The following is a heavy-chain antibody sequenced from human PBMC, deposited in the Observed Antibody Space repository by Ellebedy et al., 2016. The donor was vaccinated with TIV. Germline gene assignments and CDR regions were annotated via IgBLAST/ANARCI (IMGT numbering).Heavy chain of an antibody. CDR1: GFTFNRYV. D-gene: IGHD5-12*01. CDR3: AKPRHGYDAFDS. CDR2: ISFDGKRI. V-gene: IGHV3-30*18. J-gene: IGHJ4*02. Sequence: GESLKISXVASGFTFNRYVFHWVRQAPGKGLEWVANISFDGKRIAYAASVKGRFTISRENSMNTVYLQMNSLRGEDTAVYYCAKPRHGYDAFDSWGQGTLVTVSS.